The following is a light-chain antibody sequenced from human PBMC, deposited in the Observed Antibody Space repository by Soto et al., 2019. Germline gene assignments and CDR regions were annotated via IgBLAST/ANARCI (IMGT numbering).Light chain of an antibody. Sequence: QSALTQPASVSRSPGQSITISCTGTSSDIGRYNYVSWYQQLPGKAPKLIIYEVNKRPSGVSDRFSGSKSGNAASLTISGLQTDDEADYHCGSYTSATTWVFGGGTKVTVL. J-gene: IGLJ3*02. CDR3: GSYTSATTWV. V-gene: IGLV2-14*03. CDR2: EVN. CDR1: SSDIGRYNY.